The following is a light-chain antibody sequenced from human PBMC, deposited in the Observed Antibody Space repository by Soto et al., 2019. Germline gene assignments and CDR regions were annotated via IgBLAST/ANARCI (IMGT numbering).Light chain of an antibody. Sequence: EIVLTQSPGTLSLSPGERATLSCRASQSVRSDLAWYQQNPGQAPRLLIYAASNRATGSTARFSGSGSGTDFTLTSSSLELEDFAVYSDQQCTNWPAITFGQGTLLEIK. J-gene: IGKJ5*01. V-gene: IGKV3-11*01. CDR3: QQCTNWPAIT. CDR2: AAS. CDR1: QSVRSD.